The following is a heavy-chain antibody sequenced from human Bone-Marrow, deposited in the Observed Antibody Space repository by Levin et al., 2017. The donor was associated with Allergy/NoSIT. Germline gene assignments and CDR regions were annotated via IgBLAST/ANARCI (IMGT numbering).Heavy chain of an antibody. Sequence: ASVKVSCKASGYTFTSYGISWVRQAPGQGLEWMGWISAYNGNTNYAQKLQGRVTMTTDTSTSTAYMELRSLRSDDTAVYYCARVIYCSGGSCYSGSDYYDFRDVWGKGTTVTVSS. CDR3: ARVIYCSGGSCYSGSDYYDFRDV. CDR2: ISAYNGNT. J-gene: IGHJ6*03. CDR1: GYTFTSYG. D-gene: IGHD2-15*01. V-gene: IGHV1-18*01.